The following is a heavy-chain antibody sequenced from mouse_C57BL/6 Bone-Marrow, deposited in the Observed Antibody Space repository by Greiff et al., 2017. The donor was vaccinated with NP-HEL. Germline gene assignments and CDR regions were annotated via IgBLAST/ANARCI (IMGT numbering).Heavy chain of an antibody. J-gene: IGHJ2*01. D-gene: IGHD2-1*01. CDR2: INPGSGGT. V-gene: IGHV1-54*01. CDR1: GYAFTNYL. Sequence: QVQLKQSGAELVRPGTSVKVSCKASGYAFTNYLIEWVKQRPGQGLEWIGVINPGSGGTNYNEKFKGKATLTADKSSSTAYMQLSSLTSEDSAVYFCARRGDYYGKRKGLDYWGQGTTLTVSS. CDR3: ARRGDYYGKRKGLDY.